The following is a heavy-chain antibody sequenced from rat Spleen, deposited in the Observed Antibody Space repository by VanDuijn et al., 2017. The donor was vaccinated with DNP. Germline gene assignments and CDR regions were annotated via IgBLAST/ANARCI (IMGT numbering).Heavy chain of an antibody. CDR1: GFSLTSYN. Sequence: QVQLKESGPGLVQPSQTLSLTCTVAGFSLTSYNVHWVRQPPGKGLEWMGVIWNTGGTRYNSALKSRLSISKDTSKSQVFLKMNSLQTDDTAKYFCAREKYPYAMDAWGQGTSVTVSS. J-gene: IGHJ4*01. D-gene: IGHD3-8*01. V-gene: IGHV2-41*01. CDR3: AREKYPYAMDA. CDR2: IWNTGGT.